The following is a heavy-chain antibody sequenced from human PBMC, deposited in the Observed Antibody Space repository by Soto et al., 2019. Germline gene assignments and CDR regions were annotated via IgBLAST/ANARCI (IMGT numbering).Heavy chain of an antibody. CDR2: IYPGDSDT. Sequence: PGESLKISCKVSGYRFTXYWIGCVRQMPGKGLEWMGIIYPGDSDTRYSPSFQGQVTISADKSISTAYLQWSSLKASDTAMYYCARFTAVRDYDFWWGPENWFDPWGQGTLVTVSS. V-gene: IGHV5-51*01. CDR3: ARFTAVRDYDFWWGPENWFDP. J-gene: IGHJ5*02. CDR1: GYRFTXYW. D-gene: IGHD3-3*01.